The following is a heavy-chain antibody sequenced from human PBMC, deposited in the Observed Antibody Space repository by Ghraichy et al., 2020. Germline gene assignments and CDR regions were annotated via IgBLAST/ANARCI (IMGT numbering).Heavy chain of an antibody. CDR2: IYQSGNT. V-gene: IGHV4-38-2*01. D-gene: IGHD6-19*01. Sequence: TLSLTCSVSGYSISSGFYWGWLRRPPGKGLEWLGSIYQSGNTDFNPSLKSRVTISVDTSKNQFSLKLSSVIAADTAVYYCARFNAGWYYFDTWGPGTLVTVSS. CDR1: GYSISSGFY. J-gene: IGHJ4*02. CDR3: ARFNAGWYYFDT.